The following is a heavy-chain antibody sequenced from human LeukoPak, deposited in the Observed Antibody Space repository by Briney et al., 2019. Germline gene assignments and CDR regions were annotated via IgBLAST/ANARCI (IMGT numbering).Heavy chain of an antibody. V-gene: IGHV3-7*02. J-gene: IGHJ4*02. CDR1: GFTFTNYW. CDR2: IKQDGSEK. D-gene: IGHD6-6*01. CDR3: ASLSWGNSRSGFDY. Sequence: GGSLRLSCAGSGFTFTNYWMSWVRQVPGKGLEWVANIKQDGSEKYYVGSVKGRFTISRDNAKNSLYLQMNSLRAEDTAVYYCASLSWGNSRSGFDYWGQGTLVAVSS.